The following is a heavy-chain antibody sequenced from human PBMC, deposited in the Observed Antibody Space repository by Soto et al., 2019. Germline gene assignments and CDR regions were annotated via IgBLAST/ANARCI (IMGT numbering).Heavy chain of an antibody. CDR2: IYWNDDK. V-gene: IGHV2-5*01. CDR3: AHSVGSIAAAGTSYFDY. CDR1: GFSLSTSGVG. J-gene: IGHJ4*02. Sequence: QITLKESGPTLVKPTQTLTLTCTFSGFSLSTSGVGVGWIRQPPGKALEWLALIYWNDDKRYSPSLKSRLTITKDTSKNQVVLTMTNMDPVDTATYYCAHSVGSIAAAGTSYFDYWGQGTLVTVSS. D-gene: IGHD6-13*01.